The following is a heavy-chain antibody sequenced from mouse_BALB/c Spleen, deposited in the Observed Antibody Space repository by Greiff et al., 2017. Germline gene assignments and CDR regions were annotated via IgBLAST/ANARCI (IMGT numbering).Heavy chain of an antibody. V-gene: IGHV5-9-4*01. D-gene: IGHD2-4*01. Sequence: EVKVVESGGGLVKLGGSLKLSCAASGFTFSSYYMSWVRQTPEKRLEWVAEISSGGSYTYYPDTVTGRFTISRDNAKTTLYLEMSSLRSEDTAMYYCAKIYYDYYYAMDDWGQGTSVTVSS. CDR2: ISSGGSYT. CDR1: GFTFSSYY. CDR3: AKIYYDYYYAMDD. J-gene: IGHJ4*01.